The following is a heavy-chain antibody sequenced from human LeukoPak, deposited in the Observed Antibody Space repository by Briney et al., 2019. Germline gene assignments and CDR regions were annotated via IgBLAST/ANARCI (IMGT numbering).Heavy chain of an antibody. CDR3: TTAHPRYSSGWYVTYYYYGMDV. J-gene: IGHJ6*02. CDR2: IKSKTDGGTT. D-gene: IGHD6-19*01. CDR1: GFSFKNVW. V-gene: IGHV3-15*01. Sequence: GGSLRLSCAASGFSFKNVWMSWVRQAPGKGLEWVGRIKSKTDGGTTDYAAPVKGRFTISRDDSKNTLYLQMNSLKTEDTAVYYCTTAHPRYSSGWYVTYYYYGMDVWGQGTTVTVSS.